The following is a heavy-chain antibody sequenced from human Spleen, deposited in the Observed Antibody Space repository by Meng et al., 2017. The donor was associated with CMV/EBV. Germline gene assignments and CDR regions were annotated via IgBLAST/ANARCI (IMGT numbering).Heavy chain of an antibody. CDR3: ARGLSYCSGGSCYRLHWFDP. V-gene: IGHV1-8*01. D-gene: IGHD2-15*01. Sequence: FPSYDINWVRQATGQGLEWMGWMNPTSGNTGYAQKFQGRVTMTRNTSISTAYMELSSLRSEDTAVYYCARGLSYCSGGSCYRLHWFDPWGQGTLVTVSS. CDR2: MNPTSGNT. J-gene: IGHJ5*02. CDR1: FPSYD.